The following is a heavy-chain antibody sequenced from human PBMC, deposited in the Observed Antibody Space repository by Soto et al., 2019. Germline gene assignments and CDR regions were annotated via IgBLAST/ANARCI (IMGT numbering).Heavy chain of an antibody. CDR3: VIGMGWLPDY. D-gene: IGHD1-26*01. CDR2: IYHGDTT. Sequence: SETLSLPCSVSGASIRSYYCNWVRQSPGKGLEWIGYIYHGDTTKYNPSLKSRVTISADTSKSQYSLTLRSVTAADTAVYYCVIGMGWLPDYWGQGKLVTVS. V-gene: IGHV4-59*03. J-gene: IGHJ4*02. CDR1: GASIRSYY.